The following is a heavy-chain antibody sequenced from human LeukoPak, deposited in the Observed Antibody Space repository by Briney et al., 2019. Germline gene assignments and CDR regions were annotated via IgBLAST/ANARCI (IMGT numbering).Heavy chain of an antibody. Sequence: GGSLRLSCAASGFTFSSYEMNWVRQAPGKGLEWVSYISSSGSTIFYADSVKGRFTISRDNAKNSLYLQMNSVRAEDTVVYYCARVDYSGDYWGQGTLVTVSS. CDR2: ISSSGSTI. J-gene: IGHJ4*02. V-gene: IGHV3-48*03. CDR1: GFTFSSYE. CDR3: ARVDYSGDY. D-gene: IGHD2-2*03.